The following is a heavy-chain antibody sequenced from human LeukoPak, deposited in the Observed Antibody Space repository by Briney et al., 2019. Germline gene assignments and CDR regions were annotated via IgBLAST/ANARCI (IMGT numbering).Heavy chain of an antibody. Sequence: ASVKVSCKVSGYTLTEVSMHWVRQAPGKGLEWMGGFDPEDGEIIYAQKFQGRVTMTEDTSTDTAYMALSSLRSEDTAVYYCTTIIIGTTGIMGRWFDPWGQGTLVTVSS. V-gene: IGHV1-24*01. D-gene: IGHD1-7*01. CDR1: GYTLTEVS. CDR3: TTIIIGTTGIMGRWFDP. CDR2: FDPEDGEI. J-gene: IGHJ5*02.